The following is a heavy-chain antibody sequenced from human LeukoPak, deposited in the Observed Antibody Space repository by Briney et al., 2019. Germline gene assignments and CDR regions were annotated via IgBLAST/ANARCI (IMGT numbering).Heavy chain of an antibody. CDR2: IYYSGST. CDR1: GGSISSSSYY. J-gene: IGHJ3*02. CDR3: ARSKPLEWLLWDAFDI. V-gene: IGHV4-61*05. Sequence: PSETLSLTCTVSGGSISSSSYYWGWIRQPPGKGLEWIGYIYYSGSTNYNPSLKSRVTISVDTSKNQFSLKLSSVTAADTAVYYCARSKPLEWLLWDAFDIWGQGIMVTVSS. D-gene: IGHD3-3*01.